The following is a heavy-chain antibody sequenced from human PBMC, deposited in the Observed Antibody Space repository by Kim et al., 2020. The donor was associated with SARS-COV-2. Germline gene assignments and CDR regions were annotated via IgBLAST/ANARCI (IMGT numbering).Heavy chain of an antibody. V-gene: IGHV3-30*04. D-gene: IGHD3-3*01. CDR3: ATERDSHTLFGVADY. J-gene: IGHJ4*02. CDR1: GFTFSTYA. Sequence: GGSLRLSCAASGFTFSTYAMHWVRQAPGKGLEWVALISDDGSDQFYVDSVKGRFTISRDNSKNTLYLQMNSLRAEDTALYYCATERDSHTLFGVADYWGQGTLVIVSS. CDR2: ISDDGSDQ.